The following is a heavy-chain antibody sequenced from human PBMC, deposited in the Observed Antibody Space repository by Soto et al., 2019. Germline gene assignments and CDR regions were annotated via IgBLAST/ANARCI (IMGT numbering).Heavy chain of an antibody. CDR2: INHSGRS. D-gene: IGHD2-21*02. J-gene: IGHJ4*02. Sequence: NPSETLSLTCGVSGGSFGGYYWSWIRQPPGKGLEWIGEINHSGRSNYNPSLKSRVTISIDTSKNQFSLKLTSVTAADTAVYYCASPSVDCGGDCYYFGHWGQGTLVTGSS. CDR1: GGSFGGYY. CDR3: ASPSVDCGGDCYYFGH. V-gene: IGHV4-34*01.